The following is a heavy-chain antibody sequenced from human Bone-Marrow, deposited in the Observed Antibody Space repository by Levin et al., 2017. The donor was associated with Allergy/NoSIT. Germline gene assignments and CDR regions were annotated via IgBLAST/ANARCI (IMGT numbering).Heavy chain of an antibody. CDR2: IRAKVYGETT. Sequence: GESLKISCTTSGLRVGDHALSWVRQAPGKGLEWVGVIRAKVYGETTDYAASVKGRFLISRDEAKSTAYLQMNSLKSDDTAVYYCTRDCGIAAAGSGCYYFYVMDVWGQGTTVTVSS. CDR1: GLRVGDHA. CDR3: TRDCGIAAAGSGCYYFYVMDV. V-gene: IGHV3-49*04. D-gene: IGHD6-13*01. J-gene: IGHJ6*02.